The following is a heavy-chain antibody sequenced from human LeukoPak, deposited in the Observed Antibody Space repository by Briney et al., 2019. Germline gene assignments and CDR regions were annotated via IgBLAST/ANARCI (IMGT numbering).Heavy chain of an antibody. CDR3: ARAGRDGYNYGDY. V-gene: IGHV3-53*01. D-gene: IGHD5-24*01. CDR2: IYSGDST. J-gene: IGHJ4*02. CDR1: GFTVSSNY. Sequence: SGGSLRLSCAASGFTVSSNYMNWVRQAPGKGLDWVSVIYSGDSTNYADSVKGRFTISRDNSKNTLYLQMNSLRAEDTAVYYCARAGRDGYNYGDYWGQGTLVTVSS.